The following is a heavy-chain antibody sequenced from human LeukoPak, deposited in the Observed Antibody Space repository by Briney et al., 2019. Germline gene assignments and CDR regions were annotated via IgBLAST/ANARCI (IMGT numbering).Heavy chain of an antibody. CDR3: ARGPRRIAAAHNWFDP. J-gene: IGHJ5*02. CDR1: GYTFTSYA. CDR2: INTNTGNP. V-gene: IGHV7-4-1*02. D-gene: IGHD6-13*01. Sequence: ASVKVSCKASGYTFTSYAMNWVRQAPGQGLEWMGWINTNTGNPTYAQGFTGRFVFSLDTPVSTAYLQISSLKAEDTAVYYCARGPRRIAAAHNWFDPWGQGTLVTVSS.